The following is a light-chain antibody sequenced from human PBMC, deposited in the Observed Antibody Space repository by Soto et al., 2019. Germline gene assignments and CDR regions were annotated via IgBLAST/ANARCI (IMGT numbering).Light chain of an antibody. V-gene: IGKV3-20*01. Sequence: EIVLTQSPGTLSLSPGERATLSCRASQSVSSSYLAWYQQKPGQAPRPLIYGASSRATGIPDRFSGSGSGTDFTLTISRLEPEDFAVYYCLQDGSSPYTFRQGTKLEIK. J-gene: IGKJ2*01. CDR3: LQDGSSPYT. CDR1: QSVSSSY. CDR2: GAS.